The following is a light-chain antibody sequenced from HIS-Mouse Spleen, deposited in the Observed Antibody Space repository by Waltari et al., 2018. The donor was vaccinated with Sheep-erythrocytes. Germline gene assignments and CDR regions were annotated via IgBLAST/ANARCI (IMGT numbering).Light chain of an antibody. J-gene: IGLJ1*01. CDR1: PLPTHY. CDR3: QSADSSGTYV. Sequence: SYDLTQPPSVPVSPGQTARNTCLHYPLPTHYASWYQQKPGQAPVLVIYKDSERPSGIPERFSGSSSGTTVTLTISGVQAEDEADYYCQSADSSGTYVFGTGTKVTVL. V-gene: IGLV3-25*03. CDR2: KDS.